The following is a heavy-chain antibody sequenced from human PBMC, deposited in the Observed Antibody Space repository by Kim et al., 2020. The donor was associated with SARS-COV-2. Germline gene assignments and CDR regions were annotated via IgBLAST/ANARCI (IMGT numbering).Heavy chain of an antibody. CDR3: AKSPVVVPAAPVDY. D-gene: IGHD2-2*01. J-gene: IGHJ4*02. CDR2: ISGSGGST. V-gene: IGHV3-23*01. CDR1: GFTFSSYA. Sequence: GGSLRLSCAASGFTFSSYAMSWVRQAPGKGLEWVSAISGSGGSTYYADSVKGRFTISRDNSKNTLYLQMNSLRAEDTAVYYCAKSPVVVPAAPVDYWGQGTLVTVSS.